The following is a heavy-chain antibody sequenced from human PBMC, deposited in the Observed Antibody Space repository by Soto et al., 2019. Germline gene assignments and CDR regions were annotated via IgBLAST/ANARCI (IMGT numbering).Heavy chain of an antibody. Sequence: TSETLSLTCTVSGGSIDTYYWSRIRQPPGKGLEWIGSIYYSGSTYYKPSLKSRVTISVYTSKNQFSLKLSPVTAADTAVYYCARLHIAAAFDYWGQGTLVTVSS. D-gene: IGHD6-13*01. V-gene: IGHV4-39*01. CDR1: GGSIDTYY. CDR2: IYYSGST. CDR3: ARLHIAAAFDY. J-gene: IGHJ4*02.